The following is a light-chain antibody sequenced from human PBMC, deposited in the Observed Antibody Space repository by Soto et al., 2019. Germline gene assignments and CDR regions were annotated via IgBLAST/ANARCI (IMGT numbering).Light chain of an antibody. V-gene: IGKV1-5*03. J-gene: IGKJ1*01. CDR2: KAS. CDR3: QRYDSSWS. CDR1: QSISSW. Sequence: DIQMTQSPSTLSASVGDRVTITCRASQSISSWLAWYQQKPGKAPKLLMYKASSLQSGVPSRFSGSGSGTEFTLTISSLQPDDFATYYCQRYDSSWSFGQGTKVEIK.